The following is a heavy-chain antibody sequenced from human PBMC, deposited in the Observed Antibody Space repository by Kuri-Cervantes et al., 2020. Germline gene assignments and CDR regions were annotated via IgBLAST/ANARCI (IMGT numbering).Heavy chain of an antibody. CDR3: ARQDRYFDH. J-gene: IGHJ4*01. CDR2: IIPIFGTP. Sequence: SVKVSCKASGGTFSSYAISWVRQAPGQGLEWMGGIIPIFGTPTYAQKFQGRVTISADKSTTTAYMELNSLRSEDTAVYYCARQDRYFDHWGQGTLVTVSS. V-gene: IGHV1-69*06. CDR1: GGTFSSYA.